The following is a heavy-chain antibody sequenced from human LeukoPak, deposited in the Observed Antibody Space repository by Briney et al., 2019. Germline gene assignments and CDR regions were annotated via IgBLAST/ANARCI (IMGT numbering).Heavy chain of an antibody. CDR3: ARDGGVSSGYTPKSFDY. V-gene: IGHV1-2*06. J-gene: IGHJ4*02. CDR2: INPNSGGT. CDR1: GYTFTGYY. Sequence: ASVKASCKASGYTFTGYYMHWVRQAPGQGLEWMGRINPNSGGTNYAQKFQGRVAMTMDTSISTAYMELSRLRSDDTAVYYCARDGGVSSGYTPKSFDYWGQGTLVTVSS. D-gene: IGHD3-22*01.